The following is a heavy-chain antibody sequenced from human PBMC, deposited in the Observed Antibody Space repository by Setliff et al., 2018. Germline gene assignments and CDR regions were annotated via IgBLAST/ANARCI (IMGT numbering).Heavy chain of an antibody. D-gene: IGHD3-10*01. V-gene: IGHV5-51*01. J-gene: IGHJ5*02. CDR1: GYSFTSYW. Sequence: GESLKISCKDSGYSFTSYWIGWVRQMPGEGLEWMGIIYPGDSDTRYSPSFQGQVTISADKSISTAYLQWSSLKAADTAMYYCARLAMVRGVTSNWFDPWGQGTLVTVPQ. CDR2: IYPGDSDT. CDR3: ARLAMVRGVTSNWFDP.